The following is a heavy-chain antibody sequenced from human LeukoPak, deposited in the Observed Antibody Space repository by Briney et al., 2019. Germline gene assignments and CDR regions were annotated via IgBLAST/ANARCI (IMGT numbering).Heavy chain of an antibody. V-gene: IGHV1-2*02. J-gene: IGHJ6*03. CDR3: ARAFGGRYCSGGNCNSDDYYYYMDV. CDR2: INPHSGRT. Sequence: ASVKVSCKTSGYMFTTYYPHWVRQAPGQGLEWMGWINPHSGRTNYAQKFQGRVTMTRDTSISTVYMELSSLRSDDTAVYFCARAFGGRYCSGGNCNSDDYYYYMDVWGTGTTVTVSS. CDR1: GYMFTTYY. D-gene: IGHD2-15*01.